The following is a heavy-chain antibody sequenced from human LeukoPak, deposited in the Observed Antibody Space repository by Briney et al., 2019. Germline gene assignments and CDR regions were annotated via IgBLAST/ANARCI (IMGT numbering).Heavy chain of an antibody. V-gene: IGHV3-21*01. CDR3: ARAGLSTMIVVD. D-gene: IGHD3-22*01. J-gene: IGHJ4*02. Sequence: GGSLRLSCAASGFTFSSYSMNWVRQAPGKGLEWVSSISSSSSYIYYADSVKGRFTISRDHAKNLLYLQMNSLRAEDTAVYYCARAGLSTMIVVDWGQGTLVTVSS. CDR1: GFTFSSYS. CDR2: ISSSSSYI.